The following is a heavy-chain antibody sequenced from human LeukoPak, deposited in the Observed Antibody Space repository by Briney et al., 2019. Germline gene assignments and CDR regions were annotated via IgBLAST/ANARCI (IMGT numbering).Heavy chain of an antibody. Sequence: GGSLRLSCAASRFIFSNYAMHWVRQAPGKGLDWVAVISYHGRDQFYADSVKSRFTISRDNAKNSLYLQMNSLRAEDTAVYYCARGTRVVYGDLYYFDYWGQGTLVTVSS. CDR2: ISYHGRDQ. V-gene: IGHV3-30*04. CDR3: ARGTRVVYGDLYYFDY. CDR1: RFIFSNYA. D-gene: IGHD4-17*01. J-gene: IGHJ4*02.